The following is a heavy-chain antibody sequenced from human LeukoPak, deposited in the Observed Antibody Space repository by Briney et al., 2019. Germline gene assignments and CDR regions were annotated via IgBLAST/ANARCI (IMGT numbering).Heavy chain of an antibody. J-gene: IGHJ4*02. CDR3: AQVTKTSITVAGSRRVSYFDY. Sequence: PGGSLRLSCAASGFTVSTNYMSWVRQAPGRGLECVSVIYSGGNTYYADSVKGRFTISRDNSKNTLYLQMNSLRAEDTAVYYCAQVTKTSITVAGSRRVSYFDYWGQGTLVTVSS. CDR2: IYSGGNT. D-gene: IGHD6-19*01. CDR1: GFTVSTNY. V-gene: IGHV3-66*01.